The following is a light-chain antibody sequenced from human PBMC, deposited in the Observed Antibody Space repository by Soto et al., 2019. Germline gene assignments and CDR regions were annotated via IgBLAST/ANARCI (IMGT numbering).Light chain of an antibody. Sequence: QSALTQPASVSGSPGQSITISCTGTGSDVGRYTYVSWYQQYPGKVPKLMIYQVSNRPSGVPIRFSGSKSGDTASLPISGLQAEDEADYYCTSYTTSSTWVFGGGTKLTVL. J-gene: IGLJ3*02. CDR3: TSYTTSSTWV. V-gene: IGLV2-14*01. CDR1: GSDVGRYTY. CDR2: QVS.